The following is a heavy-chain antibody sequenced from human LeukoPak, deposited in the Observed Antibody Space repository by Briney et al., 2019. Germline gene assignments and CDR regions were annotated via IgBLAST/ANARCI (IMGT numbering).Heavy chain of an antibody. CDR2: TYYSGRT. CDR3: ARLYSGTRPPDY. CDR1: GDSIISSSYY. J-gene: IGHJ4*02. Sequence: PSETLSLTCSVSGDSIISSSYYWGWIRQPPGKGLEWIGSTYYSGRTYYNPSLKSRVTISIDTSRSQFSLKLSSVTAADTAVYYCARLYSGTRPPDYWGQGTLVTVSS. V-gene: IGHV4-39*01. D-gene: IGHD3-10*01.